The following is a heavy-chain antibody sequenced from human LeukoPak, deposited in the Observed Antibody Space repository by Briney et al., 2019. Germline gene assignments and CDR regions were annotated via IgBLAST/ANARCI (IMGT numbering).Heavy chain of an antibody. J-gene: IGHJ5*02. CDR1: GYTFTSYD. Sequence: GASLKVSCKASGYTFTSYDINWVRQATGQGREWMGWMNPNSGNTGYAQKFQGRVTMTRNTSISTAYMELSSLRSEDTAVYYCARGKAWGANFGINWFDPWGQGTLVTVSS. CDR2: MNPNSGNT. CDR3: ARGKAWGANFGINWFDP. D-gene: IGHD1-26*01. V-gene: IGHV1-8*01.